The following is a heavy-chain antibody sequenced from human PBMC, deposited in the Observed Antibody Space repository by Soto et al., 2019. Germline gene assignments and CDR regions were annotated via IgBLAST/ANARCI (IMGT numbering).Heavy chain of an antibody. CDR3: ARANWYSEY. CDR1: GGCINNHY. V-gene: IGHV4-59*11. CDR2: IYYTWST. D-gene: IGHD7-27*01. Sequence: QVHLQESGPGLVKPSETLSLTCTVSGGCINNHYWSWIRQPPGKGLEWIGYIYYTWSTNYNPSLKSRVTMSVDTSKNQCSLTLPSLAAADTAIYYCARANWYSEYWGQGTLVTVSS. J-gene: IGHJ4*02.